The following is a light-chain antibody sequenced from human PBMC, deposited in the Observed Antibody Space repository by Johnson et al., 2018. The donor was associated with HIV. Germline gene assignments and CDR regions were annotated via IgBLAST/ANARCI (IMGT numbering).Light chain of an antibody. CDR2: ENN. CDR1: SSNIGNNF. V-gene: IGLV1-51*02. Sequence: QSVLTQPPSVSAAPGQKVTISCSGSSSNIGNNFVSWYQQLPGTAPKLLIYENNKRPSGIPDRFSGSKSGTSATLGIAGLQTGDEADYYCGTWDSSLSAYVFRTGTQVTVL. CDR3: GTWDSSLSAYV. J-gene: IGLJ1*01.